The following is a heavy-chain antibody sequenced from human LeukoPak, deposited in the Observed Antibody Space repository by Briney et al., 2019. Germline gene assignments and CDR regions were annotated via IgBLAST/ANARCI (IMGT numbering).Heavy chain of an antibody. V-gene: IGHV3-21*01. CDR3: AKGNIEYSSSSRGY. CDR1: GFTFSSYS. CDR2: ISSSSSYI. D-gene: IGHD6-6*01. Sequence: AGGSLRLSCAASGFTFSSYSMNWVRQAPGKGLEWVSSISSSSSYIYYADSVKGRFTISRDNAKNSLYLQMNSLRAEDTAVYYCAKGNIEYSSSSRGYWGQGTLVTVSS. J-gene: IGHJ4*02.